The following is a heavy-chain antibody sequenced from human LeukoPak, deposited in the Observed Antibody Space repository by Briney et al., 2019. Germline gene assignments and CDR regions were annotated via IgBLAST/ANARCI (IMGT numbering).Heavy chain of an antibody. V-gene: IGHV1-18*01. CDR3: AREYCSTTSCYWDY. Sequence: ASMKVSCKASGYTFTSYGISWVRQAPGQGLEWMGWISAYNGNTNYAQKVQGRVTMTTDTSTSTAYMELRSLRSDDTAVYYCAREYCSTTSCYWDYWGQGTLVTVSS. CDR2: ISAYNGNT. D-gene: IGHD2-2*01. J-gene: IGHJ4*02. CDR1: GYTFTSYG.